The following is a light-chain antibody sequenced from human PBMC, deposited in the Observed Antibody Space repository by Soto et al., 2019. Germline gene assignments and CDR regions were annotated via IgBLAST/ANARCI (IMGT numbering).Light chain of an antibody. CDR3: CSLEGSNALVV. CDR1: KNNLGSYDL. J-gene: IGLJ2*01. Sequence: QSALTQPASVPGSPGQSITVSCTGTKNNLGSYDLVSWYQKYPDKAPTLLIYEATKRPSGISDRFSGSKSGFTASLTISGLRAEDEADYYCCSLEGSNALVVFGGGTKLTVL. CDR2: EAT. V-gene: IGLV2-23*01.